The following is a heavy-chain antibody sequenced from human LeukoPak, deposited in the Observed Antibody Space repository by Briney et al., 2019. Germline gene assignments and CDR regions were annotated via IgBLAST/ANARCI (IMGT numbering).Heavy chain of an antibody. Sequence: GGSLRLSCAASGFTFSSFSVNWVRHAPGKGLEWVSYISSTSSTIYYADSVKGRFTISRDNAKNSLYLQMNSLRAEDTAVYYCARAHPGDYSDFQFDYWGQGTLVTVSS. CDR3: ARAHPGDYSDFQFDY. D-gene: IGHD4-11*01. CDR2: ISSTSSTI. V-gene: IGHV3-48*01. J-gene: IGHJ4*02. CDR1: GFTFSSFS.